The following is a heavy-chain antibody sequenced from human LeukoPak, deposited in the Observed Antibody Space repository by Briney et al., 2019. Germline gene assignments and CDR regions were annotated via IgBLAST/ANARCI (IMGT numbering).Heavy chain of an antibody. CDR3: ARVDYGDYGGYYYYGMDV. Sequence: SVKVSCKASGGTFSSYAISWVRQAPGQGLEWMGRIIPILGIANYAQKFQGRVTMTRNTSISTAYMELSSLRSEDTAVYYCARVDYGDYGGYYYYGMDVWGQGTTVTVSS. V-gene: IGHV1-69*04. CDR1: GGTFSSYA. CDR2: IIPILGIA. D-gene: IGHD4-17*01. J-gene: IGHJ6*02.